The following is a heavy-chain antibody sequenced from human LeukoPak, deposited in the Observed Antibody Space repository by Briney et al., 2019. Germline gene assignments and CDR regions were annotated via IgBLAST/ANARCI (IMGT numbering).Heavy chain of an antibody. V-gene: IGHV4-39*01. J-gene: IGHJ5*02. D-gene: IGHD3-10*01. CDR3: ARYWPLWFGEPNWFDP. CDR1: GDSISSTNYY. Sequence: SETLSLTCTVSGDSISSTNYYWGWIRQPPGKGLEWIGSIYYSGSTCYNPSLESRVTISVDTSKNQFSLKLSSVTAADTAVYYCARYWPLWFGEPNWFDPWGQGTLVTVSS. CDR2: IYYSGST.